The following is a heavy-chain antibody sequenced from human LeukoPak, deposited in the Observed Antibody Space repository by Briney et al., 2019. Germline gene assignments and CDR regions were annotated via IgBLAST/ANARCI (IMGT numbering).Heavy chain of an antibody. Sequence: SETLSLTCTVSGGSIRSSGYYWGWVRQPPGKGLEWIGSMDYSGTSYYNPSPSLKSPVIVSVDTSKSQFSLKLNSVTAADTAMYYCERSSAGRVDYWGQGILVIVSS. CDR3: ERSSAGRVDY. V-gene: IGHV4-39*01. CDR1: GGSIRSSGYY. J-gene: IGHJ4*02. CDR2: MDYSGTS. D-gene: IGHD6-6*01.